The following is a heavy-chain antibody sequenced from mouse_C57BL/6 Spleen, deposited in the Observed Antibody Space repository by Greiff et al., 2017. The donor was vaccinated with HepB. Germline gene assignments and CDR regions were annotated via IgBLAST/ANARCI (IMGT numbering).Heavy chain of an antibody. CDR1: GYSFTDYN. CDR2: INPNYGTT. J-gene: IGHJ1*03. D-gene: IGHD2-2*01. Sequence: VQLKESGPELVKPGASVKISCKASGYSFTDYNMNWVKQSNGKSLEWIGVINPNYGTTSYNQKFKGKATLTVDQSSSTAYMQLNSLTSEDSAVYDSARLNYGYDGYFDVWGTGTTVTVSS. V-gene: IGHV1-39*01. CDR3: ARLNYGYDGYFDV.